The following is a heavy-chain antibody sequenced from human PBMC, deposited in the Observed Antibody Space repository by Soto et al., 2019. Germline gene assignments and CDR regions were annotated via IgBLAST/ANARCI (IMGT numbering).Heavy chain of an antibody. J-gene: IGHJ4*02. CDR1: GFTFSSYV. CDR2: ISGSGGST. D-gene: IGHD2-2*01. V-gene: IGHV3-23*01. Sequence: GGSLRLSCAASGFTFSSYVMSWVRQAPGKGLEWVSAISGSGGSTYYADSVKGRFTISRDNAKNTLYLQMNSLRAEDTAVYYCAKGGRYCSSTSCYGDFDYWGQGTLVTVSS. CDR3: AKGGRYCSSTSCYGDFDY.